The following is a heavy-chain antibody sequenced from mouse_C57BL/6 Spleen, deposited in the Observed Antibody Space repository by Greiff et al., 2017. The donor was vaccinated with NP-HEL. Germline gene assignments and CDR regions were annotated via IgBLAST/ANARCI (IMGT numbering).Heavy chain of an antibody. V-gene: IGHV14-4*01. CDR1: GFNIKDDY. J-gene: IGHJ4*01. CDR3: TYYYYGSRGYALDY. CDR2: IDPENGDT. D-gene: IGHD1-1*01. Sequence: VQLKESGAELVRPGASVKLSCTASGFNIKDDYMHWVKQRPEQGLEWIGWIDPENGDTEYASKFQGKATITADTYSNTAYLQHSSLTSEDTAVYYCTYYYYGSRGYALDYWGQGTSVTVSS.